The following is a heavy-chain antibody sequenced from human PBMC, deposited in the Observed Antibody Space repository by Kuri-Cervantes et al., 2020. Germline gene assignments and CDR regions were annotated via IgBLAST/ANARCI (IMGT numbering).Heavy chain of an antibody. V-gene: IGHV3-30*18. J-gene: IGHJ4*02. CDR3: AKVRRGRGLGLLWFGEGYYFDY. CDR2: ISYDGSNK. CDR1: GFTFSSYG. Sequence: GGSLRPSCAASGFTFSSYGMHWVRQAPGKGLEWVAVISYDGSNKYYADSVKGRFTISRDNSKNTLHLQMNSLRAEDTAVYHCAKVRRGRGLGLLWFGEGYYFDYWGQGTLVTVSS. D-gene: IGHD3-10*01.